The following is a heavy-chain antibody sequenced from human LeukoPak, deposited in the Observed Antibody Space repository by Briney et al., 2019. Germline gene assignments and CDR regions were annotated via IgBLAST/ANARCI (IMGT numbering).Heavy chain of an antibody. CDR1: GFTFSIYW. CDR3: ASLLWFGESLPNWFDS. V-gene: IGHV3-74*01. Sequence: GGSLSLSCAASGFTFSIYWMHCVRQAPGKSLVCVLRVNTDGSTTSYADSVKGRFTISRDNAKNTLYLQMNSLRAEDTALYYCASLLWFGESLPNWFDSWGQGTLVTVSS. D-gene: IGHD3-10*01. CDR2: VNTDGSTT. J-gene: IGHJ5*01.